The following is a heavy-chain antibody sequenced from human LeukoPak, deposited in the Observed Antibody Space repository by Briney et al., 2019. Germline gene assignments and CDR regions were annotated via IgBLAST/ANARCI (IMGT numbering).Heavy chain of an antibody. CDR1: GYIFTSYG. V-gene: IGHV1-18*01. Sequence: ASVKVSCKASGYIFTSYGISWVRQAPGQGLEWMGWISACNGDTNYAQKLQGSVTMTTDTSTDTAYMQLRSLRSDDTAVYYCARGNYDFVGFVDYWGQGTLVTVSS. CDR2: ISACNGDT. J-gene: IGHJ4*02. D-gene: IGHD3-3*01. CDR3: ARGNYDFVGFVDY.